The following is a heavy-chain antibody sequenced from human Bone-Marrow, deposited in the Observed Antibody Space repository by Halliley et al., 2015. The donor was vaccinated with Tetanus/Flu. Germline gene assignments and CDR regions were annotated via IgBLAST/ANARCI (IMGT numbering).Heavy chain of an antibody. J-gene: IGHJ3*02. CDR1: GGSLTSWTDY. CDR2: FFYTGGA. V-gene: IGHV4-39*01. CDR3: AKNSSRGAFDI. D-gene: IGHD3-10*01. Sequence: TLSLTCSVSGGSLTSWTDYWAWIRQPPGQRLEWIGTFFYTGGAPHTPPLKSRVTISGDTPNTHFPLKMNSVTAADTSVYYCAKNSSRGAFDIWGQGTLVTVSS.